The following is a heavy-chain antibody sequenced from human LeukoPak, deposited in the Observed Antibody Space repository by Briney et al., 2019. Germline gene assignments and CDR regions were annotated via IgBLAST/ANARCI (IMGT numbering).Heavy chain of an antibody. V-gene: IGHV3-43*02. CDR3: AKDKRYSGYDPFDY. CDR2: ISGDGGGT. D-gene: IGHD5-12*01. Sequence: PGGSLRLSCAASGFTFDDYAMHWVRQAPGKGLEWVSLISGDGGGTYYADSVKGRFTISRDNSKNSLYLQMNSLRTEDTALYYCAKDKRYSGYDPFDYWGQGTLVTVSS. CDR1: GFTFDDYA. J-gene: IGHJ4*02.